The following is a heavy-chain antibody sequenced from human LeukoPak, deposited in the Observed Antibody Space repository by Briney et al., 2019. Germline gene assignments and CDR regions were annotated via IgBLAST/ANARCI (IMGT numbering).Heavy chain of an antibody. CDR1: GGSIRTRNHY. CDR2: IYQSGTT. V-gene: IGHV4-39*01. J-gene: IGHJ3*02. Sequence: SETLSLTCSVSGGSIRTRNHYWGWIRQPPGKGLEWIGSIYQSGTTYYSLALQSRLTLFIDTSSNHFSLKMTSVTASDTGVDYCARHGTAVDGDYSAFDIWGQGTMVTVSP. D-gene: IGHD4-17*01. CDR3: ARHGTAVDGDYSAFDI.